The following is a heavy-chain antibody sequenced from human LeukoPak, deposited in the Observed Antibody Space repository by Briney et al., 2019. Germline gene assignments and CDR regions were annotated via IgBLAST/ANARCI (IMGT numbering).Heavy chain of an antibody. D-gene: IGHD2-2*01. Sequence: GSLRLSCAASGFTFSNYAMSWVRQAPGKGLEWLANINQDGSEIYYVDSVKGRFTISRDNGKNSLYLQINSLRADDTAVYYCARDQGSIIVVRTTYWYPFLCGRGTLGTVSS. V-gene: IGHV3-7*01. CDR2: INQDGSEI. CDR1: GFTFSNYA. J-gene: IGHJ2*01. CDR3: ARDQGSIIVVRTTYWYPFL.